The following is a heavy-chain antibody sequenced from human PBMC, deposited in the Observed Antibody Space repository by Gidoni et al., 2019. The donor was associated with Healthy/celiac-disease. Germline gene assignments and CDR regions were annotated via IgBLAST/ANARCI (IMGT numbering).Heavy chain of an antibody. J-gene: IGHJ6*02. V-gene: IGHV3-30*01. Sequence: AASGFTFSSYAMHWVRQAPGKGLEWVAVISYDGSNKYYADSVKGRFTISRDNSKNTLYLQMNSLRAEDTAVYYCARGRNSLDVWGQGTTVTVSS. CDR3: ARGRNSLDV. CDR1: GFTFSSYA. D-gene: IGHD2-21*01. CDR2: ISYDGSNK.